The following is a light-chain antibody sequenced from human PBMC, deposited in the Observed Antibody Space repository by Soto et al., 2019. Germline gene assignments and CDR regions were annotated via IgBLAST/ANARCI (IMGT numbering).Light chain of an antibody. CDR3: HTYNSYSLHT. CDR1: QAIRND. CDR2: AAS. J-gene: IGKJ2*01. Sequence: DIQLTQSPSSLSVSVGDRVTITCRASQAIRNDLVWFQQKPGKAPILLIYAASTLQSGVPSRFSGSGSGTDFTLTISSLQADDCATYYCHTYNSYSLHTFGQGTKLEIK. V-gene: IGKV1-16*01.